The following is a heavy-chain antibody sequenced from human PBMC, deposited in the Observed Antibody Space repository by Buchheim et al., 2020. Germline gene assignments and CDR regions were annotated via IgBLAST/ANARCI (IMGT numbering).Heavy chain of an antibody. CDR1: GGSISSYY. CDR3: ARDLGLRRTDY. D-gene: IGHD3/OR15-3a*01. Sequence: QVQLQESGPGLVKPSETLSLTCTVSGGSISSYYWSWIRQPPGKGLEWIGYIYYSGSTNYNPSLKSRVTISVDTSKNQFSLKLSSVTAADTAVYYCARDLGLRRTDYWGQGTL. J-gene: IGHJ4*02. CDR2: IYYSGST. V-gene: IGHV4-59*12.